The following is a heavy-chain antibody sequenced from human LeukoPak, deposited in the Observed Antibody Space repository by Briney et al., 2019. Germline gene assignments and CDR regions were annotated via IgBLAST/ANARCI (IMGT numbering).Heavy chain of an antibody. CDR1: GFTFLSDYY. CDR3: ARDGGFGELSKHDY. V-gene: IGHV3-66*01. Sequence: PGGSLRLSCAASGFTFLSDYYMSWIRQAPGKGLEWVSVIYSGGSTYYADSVKGRFTISRDNSKNTLYLQMNSLRAEDTAVYYCARDGGFGELSKHDYWGQGTLVTVSS. CDR2: IYSGGST. D-gene: IGHD3-10*01. J-gene: IGHJ4*02.